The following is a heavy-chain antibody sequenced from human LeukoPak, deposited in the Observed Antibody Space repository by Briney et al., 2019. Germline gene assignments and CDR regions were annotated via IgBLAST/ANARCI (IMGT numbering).Heavy chain of an antibody. D-gene: IGHD3-22*01. J-gene: IGHJ4*02. CDR2: IKQDGSEK. CDR1: GFTFSNAW. V-gene: IGHV3-7*01. Sequence: GGSLRLSCAASGFTFSNAWMTWVRQAPGKGLEWVANIKQDGSEKYYVDSVKGRFTISRDNAKNSLYLQMNSLRAEDTAVYYCGSSITMIRGYWGQGTLVTVSS. CDR3: GSSITMIRGY.